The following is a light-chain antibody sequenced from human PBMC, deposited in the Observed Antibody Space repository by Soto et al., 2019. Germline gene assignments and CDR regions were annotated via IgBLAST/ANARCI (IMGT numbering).Light chain of an antibody. CDR2: YDD. CDR1: RSNIGDNA. V-gene: IGLV1-36*01. J-gene: IGLJ2*01. CDR3: AVWDDSLNGPV. Sequence: QLVLTQPPSVSEALGQRVTISCSGSRSNIGDNAVNWYQQLPGKAPKLLIYYDDLLPSGVSDRFSGSKSGTSASLAISGLQSEDEADYYCAVWDDSLNGPVFGGGTKLTVL.